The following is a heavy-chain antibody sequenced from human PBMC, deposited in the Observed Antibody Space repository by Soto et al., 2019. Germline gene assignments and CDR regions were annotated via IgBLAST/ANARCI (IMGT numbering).Heavy chain of an antibody. V-gene: IGHV3-7*01. Sequence: PGGSLRLSCAASGFTFSSYWMSWVRQAPGKGLEWVANIKQDGSEKYYVDSVKGRFTISRDNAKNSLYLQMNSLRAEDTAVYYCARDGSGSYYNPGRFDPWGQGTLVTVSS. CDR2: IKQDGSEK. D-gene: IGHD3-10*01. J-gene: IGHJ5*02. CDR3: ARDGSGSYYNPGRFDP. CDR1: GFTFSSYW.